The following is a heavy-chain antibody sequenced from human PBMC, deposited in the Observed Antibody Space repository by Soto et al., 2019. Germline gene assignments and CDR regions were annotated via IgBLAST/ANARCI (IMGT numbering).Heavy chain of an antibody. D-gene: IGHD4-17*01. CDR2: VSQDGTA. CDR1: GFTFSTYT. V-gene: IGHV3-23*01. Sequence: VQLLESGGGLAQPGGSLRLSCAASGFTFSTYTMAWVRQAPGRGPEWVAGVSQDGTAHYAESVKGRFTISRDNSRDTVYLQMITLRGEDTAVYYCAKDMRPDGVLDFDYWGQGTLVTVSS. J-gene: IGHJ4*02. CDR3: AKDMRPDGVLDFDY.